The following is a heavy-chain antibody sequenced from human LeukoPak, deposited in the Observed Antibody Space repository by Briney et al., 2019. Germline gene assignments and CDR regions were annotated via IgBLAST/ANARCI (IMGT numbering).Heavy chain of an antibody. V-gene: IGHV3-23*01. Sequence: PGGSLSLSCAASAFPFSTYVMSWVRQAPGGGLEWISSISGDGARTYYTNSVKGRFTISRDNPKNTLFLQVNSLSVEDTAVYYCAKGGLTTPLHYWGQGTLVTVSS. CDR1: AFPFSTYV. J-gene: IGHJ4*02. CDR2: ISGDGART. CDR3: AKGGLTTPLHY. D-gene: IGHD1-14*01.